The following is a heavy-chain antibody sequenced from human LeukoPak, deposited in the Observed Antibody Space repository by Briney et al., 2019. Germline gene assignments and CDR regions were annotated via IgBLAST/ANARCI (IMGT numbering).Heavy chain of an antibody. CDR1: GFTFSSYW. Sequence: GGSLRLSCAASGFTFSSYWMHWVRQVPGKGLVWVSHINSDGSSTSYADSVKGRFTISRDNAKNTLYLQMNSLRAEDTAVYYCARIDGSGWYGLDYWGQGTLVTVSS. J-gene: IGHJ4*02. CDR3: ARIDGSGWYGLDY. V-gene: IGHV3-74*01. D-gene: IGHD6-19*01. CDR2: INSDGSST.